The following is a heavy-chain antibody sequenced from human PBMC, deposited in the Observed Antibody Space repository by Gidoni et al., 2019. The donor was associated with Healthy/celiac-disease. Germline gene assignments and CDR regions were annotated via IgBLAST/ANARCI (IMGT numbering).Heavy chain of an antibody. CDR2: ISGSGGST. D-gene: IGHD1-26*01. Sequence: EVQLLESGGGWVQPGGSLILSCAASGFTFSSYAMSWVRQAPGKGLEWVSAISGSGGSTYYADSVKGRFTISRDNSKNTLYLQMNSLRAEDTAVYYCAKGHSGSHGWGAFDIWGQGTMVTVSS. CDR1: GFTFSSYA. V-gene: IGHV3-23*01. CDR3: AKGHSGSHGWGAFDI. J-gene: IGHJ3*02.